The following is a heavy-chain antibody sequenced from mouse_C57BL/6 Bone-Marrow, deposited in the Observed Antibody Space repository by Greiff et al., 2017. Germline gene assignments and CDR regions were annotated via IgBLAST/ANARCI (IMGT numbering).Heavy chain of an antibody. D-gene: IGHD2-2*01. CDR3: TAGLRRGGYAMDY. J-gene: IGHJ4*01. Sequence: DVKLQESGAELVRPGASVKLSCTASGFNIKDDYMHWVKQRPEQGLEWIGWIYPENGDTEYDSKFQGKATITADTSSNTAYLQLSSLTSEDTAVYYCTAGLRRGGYAMDYWGQGTSVTVSS. V-gene: IGHV14-4*01. CDR1: GFNIKDDY. CDR2: IYPENGDT.